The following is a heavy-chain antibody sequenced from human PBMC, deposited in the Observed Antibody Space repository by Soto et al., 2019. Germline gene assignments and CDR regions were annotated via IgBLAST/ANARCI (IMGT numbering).Heavy chain of an antibody. CDR1: GFTFSSYS. J-gene: IGHJ4*02. CDR3: AREPPLDSSSLGY. Sequence: GGSLRLSGAASGFTFSSYSMNWVRQAPGKGLEWVSSISSSSSYIYYADSVKGRFTISRDNAKNSLYLQMNSLRAEDTAVYYCAREPPLDSSSLGYWGQGTLVTVSS. D-gene: IGHD6-6*01. V-gene: IGHV3-21*01. CDR2: ISSSSSYI.